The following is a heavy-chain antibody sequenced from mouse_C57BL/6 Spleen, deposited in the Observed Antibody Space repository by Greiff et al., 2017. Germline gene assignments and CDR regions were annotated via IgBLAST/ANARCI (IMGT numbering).Heavy chain of an antibody. CDR2: INYDGSST. V-gene: IGHV5-16*01. J-gene: IGHJ2*01. D-gene: IGHD2-5*01. CDR3: AREAYYSNLYFDY. Sequence: EVQVVESEGGLVQPGSSMKLSCTASGFTFSDYYMAWVRQVPEKGLEWVANINYDGSSTYYLDSLKSRFIISRDNAKNILYLQMSSLKSEDTATYYCAREAYYSNLYFDYWGQGTTLTVSS. CDR1: GFTFSDYY.